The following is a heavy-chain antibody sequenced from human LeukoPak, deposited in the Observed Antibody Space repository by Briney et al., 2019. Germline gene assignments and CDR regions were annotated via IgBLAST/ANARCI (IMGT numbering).Heavy chain of an antibody. J-gene: IGHJ4*02. V-gene: IGHV3-23*01. Sequence: PGGSLRLSCAASGFTFSSYAMSWVRQAPGKGLEWVSAISAGGGPTYYADSVMGRFTISRDNSKNTLYLQMNSLRAEDTAVYYCAKDRVLRFLEWLFSGFDYWGQGTLVTVSS. CDR3: AKDRVLRFLEWLFSGFDY. CDR1: GFTFSSYA. D-gene: IGHD3-3*01. CDR2: ISAGGGPT.